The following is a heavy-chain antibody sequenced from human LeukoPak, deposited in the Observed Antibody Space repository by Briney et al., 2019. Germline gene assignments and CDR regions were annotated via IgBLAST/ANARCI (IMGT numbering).Heavy chain of an antibody. CDR3: AXDHXGIVGXTDFDY. V-gene: IGHV3-33*06. Sequence: GGSLRLSCAASGFTFSSYGMHWVRQAPGKGLEWVAVIWYDGSNKYYADSVKGRFTISRDNSKNTLYLQMNSLRAEDTAVYYCAXDHXGIVGXTDFDYWGQGTLVTVSX. CDR2: IWYDGSNK. J-gene: IGHJ4*02. D-gene: IGHD1-26*01. CDR1: GFTFSSYG.